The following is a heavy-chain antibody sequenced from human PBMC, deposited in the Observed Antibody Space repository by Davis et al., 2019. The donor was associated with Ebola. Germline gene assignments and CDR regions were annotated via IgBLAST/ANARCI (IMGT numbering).Heavy chain of an antibody. V-gene: IGHV4-59*08. CDR2: IYYSGFT. J-gene: IGHJ2*01. CDR1: GGSIRSYY. Sequence: SETLSLTCTVSGGSIRSYYWSWIRQPPGKGLEWIGYIYYSGFTNYNPSLKSRATISVDTSKNQFSLKLSSVTAADTAVYYCTRHVSGDFWFFDLWGRGTLVTVSS. CDR3: TRHVSGDFWFFDL. D-gene: IGHD4-17*01.